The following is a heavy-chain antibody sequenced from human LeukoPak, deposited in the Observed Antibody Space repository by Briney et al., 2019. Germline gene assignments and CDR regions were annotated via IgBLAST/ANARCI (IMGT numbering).Heavy chain of an antibody. CDR3: ARGPSVGSGWSPDY. Sequence: GGSLRLSCAASGFTFRNYEMNWVRQAPGKGLEWVSYITSSSSTIYYADSVEGRFTISRDNAKNSLYLQMNSLRAEDTAVYYCARGPSVGSGWSPDYWGQGTLVTVSS. CDR2: ITSSSSTI. CDR1: GFTFRNYE. V-gene: IGHV3-48*03. D-gene: IGHD6-19*01. J-gene: IGHJ4*02.